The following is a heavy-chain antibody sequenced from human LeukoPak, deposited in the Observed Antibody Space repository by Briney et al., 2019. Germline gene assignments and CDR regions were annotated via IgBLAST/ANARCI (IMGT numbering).Heavy chain of an antibody. CDR1: GFSFSNHR. CDR3: ARVVGASHHTVDY. CDR2: IYSGDRT. J-gene: IGHJ4*02. Sequence: PGGSLRLSCVASGFSFSNHRMSWVRQAPGKGLEWLSLIYSGDRTYHADSVKGRFTVSRDDSENTLSLQMNSLRVEDTALYFCARVVGASHHTVDYWGQGALVTVSS. D-gene: IGHD1-26*01. V-gene: IGHV3-53*01.